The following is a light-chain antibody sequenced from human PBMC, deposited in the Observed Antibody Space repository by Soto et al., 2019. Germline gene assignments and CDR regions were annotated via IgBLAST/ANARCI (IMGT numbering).Light chain of an antibody. V-gene: IGKV3-20*01. CDR3: QQYGSSPT. J-gene: IGKJ1*01. CDR2: GAS. CDR1: QSVSSSY. Sequence: EIVLTQSPGTLFLSPGERATLSCRASQSVSSSYLAWYQQKPGQAPRLLIYGASSRATGIPDRFSGSGSGTDFTLTISRLEPEDVAVYYCQQYGSSPTFGLGTKVEIK.